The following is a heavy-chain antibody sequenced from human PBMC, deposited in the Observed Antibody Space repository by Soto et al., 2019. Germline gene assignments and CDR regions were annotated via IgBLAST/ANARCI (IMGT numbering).Heavy chain of an antibody. CDR3: AKDPGWIQLWSGIDY. V-gene: IGHV3-30*18. J-gene: IGHJ4*02. D-gene: IGHD5-18*01. CDR1: GFTFSSYG. Sequence: QVQLVESGGGVVQPGRSLRLSCAASGFTFSSYGMHWVRQAPGKGLEWVAVISYDGSNKYYADSVKGRFTISRDNSKNTLYLQMNSLRAEDTAVYYCAKDPGWIQLWSGIDYWGQGTLVTVSS. CDR2: ISYDGSNK.